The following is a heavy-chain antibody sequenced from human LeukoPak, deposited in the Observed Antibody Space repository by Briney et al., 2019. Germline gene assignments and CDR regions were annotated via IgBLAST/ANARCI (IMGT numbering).Heavy chain of an antibody. Sequence: SETLSLTCTVSGGSISSYYWSWIRQPAGKGLEWIGRIYTSGSTNYNPSLKSRVTMSVDTSKNQFSLKLSSVTAADTAVYYCARYHGIAAAGNWFDPWGQETLVTVSS. V-gene: IGHV4-4*07. CDR2: IYTSGST. CDR3: ARYHGIAAAGNWFDP. D-gene: IGHD6-13*01. J-gene: IGHJ5*02. CDR1: GGSISSYY.